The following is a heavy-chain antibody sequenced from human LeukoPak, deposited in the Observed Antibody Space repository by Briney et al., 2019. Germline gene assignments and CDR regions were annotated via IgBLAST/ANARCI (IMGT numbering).Heavy chain of an antibody. D-gene: IGHD1-26*01. V-gene: IGHV4-38-2*02. CDR3: ARHSIYSGSYFRYYFDY. J-gene: IGHJ4*02. CDR1: TYSISSGYY. CDR2: IYHNGNT. Sequence: SETLSLTCTVSTYSISSGYYWGWIRQPPGKGLEWIGNIYHNGNTYYNPSLKSRVTISVDTSKNQFSLKLSSVTAADTAVYYCARHSIYSGSYFRYYFDYWGQGTLVTVSS.